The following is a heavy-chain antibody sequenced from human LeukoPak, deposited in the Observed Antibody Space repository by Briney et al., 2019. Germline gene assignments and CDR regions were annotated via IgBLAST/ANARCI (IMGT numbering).Heavy chain of an antibody. CDR2: ISYDGSNK. J-gene: IGHJ4*02. D-gene: IGHD3-22*01. CDR3: AKDQASGGYYDRSAQ. V-gene: IGHV3-30*18. CDR1: GFTFSSYG. Sequence: PGRSLRLSCAASGFTFSSYGMHWVRQAPGKGLEWVAVISYDGSNKYYADSVKGRFTISRDNSKNTLYLQMNSLRAEDTAVYYCAKDQASGGYYDRSAQWGQGTLVTVSS.